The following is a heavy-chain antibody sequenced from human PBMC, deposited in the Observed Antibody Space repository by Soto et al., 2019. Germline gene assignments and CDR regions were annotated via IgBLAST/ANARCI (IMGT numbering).Heavy chain of an antibody. Sequence: EVQLVESGGGLVKPGGSLRLSCAASGFTFSSYSMNWVRQAPGKGLEWVSSISSSSSYIYYADSVKGRFTISRDNAKNSLYLQMNILRAEDTAVYYCARGPHTNYYYYGMDVWGQGTTVTVSS. CDR2: ISSSSSYI. J-gene: IGHJ6*02. D-gene: IGHD3-3*01. V-gene: IGHV3-21*01. CDR3: ARGPHTNYYYYGMDV. CDR1: GFTFSSYS.